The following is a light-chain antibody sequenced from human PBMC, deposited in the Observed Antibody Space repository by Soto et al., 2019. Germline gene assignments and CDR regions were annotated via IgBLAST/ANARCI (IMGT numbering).Light chain of an antibody. CDR3: QQYNRYSLT. CDR1: QSISSW. J-gene: IGKJ1*01. V-gene: IGKV1-5*01. CDR2: DAS. Sequence: DIQMTQSPSTLSASVGDRVTITCRASQSISSWLAWYQQKPGQAPKLLIYDASSLESGVPSRFSGSGSGTEFTLTISSLQPDDFATYYCQQYNRYSLTFGQGTKVEIK.